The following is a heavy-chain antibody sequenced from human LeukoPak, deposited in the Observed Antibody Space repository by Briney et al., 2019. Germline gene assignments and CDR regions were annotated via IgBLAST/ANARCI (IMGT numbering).Heavy chain of an antibody. CDR3: TTGGYCSGGSCYYFDY. J-gene: IGHJ4*02. CDR2: IKSKTDGGTT. D-gene: IGHD2-15*01. Sequence: TGGSLRLSCVASGFTFSNAWMSWVRQAPGKGLEWVGRIKSKTDGGTTDYAAPVKGRFTISRDDSKNTLYLQMNSLKTEDTAVYYCTTGGYCSGGSCYYFDYWGQGTLVTVSS. V-gene: IGHV3-15*01. CDR1: GFTFSNAW.